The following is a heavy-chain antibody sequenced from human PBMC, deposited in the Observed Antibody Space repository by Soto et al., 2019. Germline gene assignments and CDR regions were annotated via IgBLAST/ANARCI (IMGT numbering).Heavy chain of an antibody. V-gene: IGHV3-72*01. CDR1: GFTFSDHY. D-gene: IGHD6-19*01. CDR2: TRNKANSYTT. CDR3: ARLEYSSGWYVDY. J-gene: IGHJ4*02. Sequence: EVQLVESGGGLVQPGGSLRLSCAASGFTFSDHYVDWVRQAPGKELEWVGRTRNKANSYTTEYAASVKGRFTISRDDSKNSLYLQMNSLKTEDTAVYYCARLEYSSGWYVDYWGQGTLVTVSS.